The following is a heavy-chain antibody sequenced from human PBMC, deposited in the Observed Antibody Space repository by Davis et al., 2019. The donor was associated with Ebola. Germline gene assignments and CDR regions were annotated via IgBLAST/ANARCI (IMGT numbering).Heavy chain of an antibody. D-gene: IGHD5-12*01. CDR2: IYYTSKWNN. Sequence: PSETLSLTCAISGDSVSGNNGAWNWIRQSPSRGLVWLGRIYYTSKWNNDYAVSVKSRIIIDPDTSKNQFSLQLNSVTPEDTAVYYCARGWLRTGLDYWDQGAPVTVSS. V-gene: IGHV6-1*01. J-gene: IGHJ4*02. CDR1: GDSVSGNNGA. CDR3: ARGWLRTGLDY.